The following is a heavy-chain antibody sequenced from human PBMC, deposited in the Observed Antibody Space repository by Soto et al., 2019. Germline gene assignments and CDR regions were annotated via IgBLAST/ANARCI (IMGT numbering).Heavy chain of an antibody. CDR1: GFSLSTSGVG. V-gene: IGHV2-5*02. D-gene: IGHD3-22*01. J-gene: IGHJ4*02. CDR3: AHSPYYYDSNGPKYYFDY. CDR2: IYWDDDK. Sequence: QITLKESGPTLVKPTQTLTLTCTFSGFSLSTSGVGVGWIRQPPGKALEWLALIYWDDDKRYNPSLKSRLTITKDTSKNQVVLTMTNMDPVDTATYYCAHSPYYYDSNGPKYYFDYWGQGTLVTVSS.